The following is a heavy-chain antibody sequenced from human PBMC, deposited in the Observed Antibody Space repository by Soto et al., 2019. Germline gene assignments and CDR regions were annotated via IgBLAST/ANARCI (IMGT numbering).Heavy chain of an antibody. CDR3: ARDSSGWYGDAFDI. CDR1: GFTFSSYG. Sequence: GGSLRLSCAASGFTFSSYGMHWVRQAPGKGLEWVAVIWYDGSNKCYADSVKGRFTISRDNSKNTLYLQMNSLRAEDTAVYYCARDSSGWYGDAFDIWGQGTMVTVSS. CDR2: IWYDGSNK. D-gene: IGHD6-19*01. J-gene: IGHJ3*02. V-gene: IGHV3-33*01.